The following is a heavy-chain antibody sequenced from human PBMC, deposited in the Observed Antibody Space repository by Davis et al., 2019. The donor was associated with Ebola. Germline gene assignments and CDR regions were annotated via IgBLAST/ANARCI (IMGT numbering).Heavy chain of an antibody. CDR2: IIPIFGTA. J-gene: IGHJ5*02. CDR1: GGTFSSYA. Sequence: SVKVSCKASGGTFSSYAISWVRQAPGQGLEWMGGIIPIFGTANYAQKFQGRVTITADESTSTAYMELSSLRSDDTAVYYCARTPPMVQGVLNWFDPWGQGTLVTVSS. CDR3: ARTPPMVQGVLNWFDP. V-gene: IGHV1-69*13. D-gene: IGHD3-10*01.